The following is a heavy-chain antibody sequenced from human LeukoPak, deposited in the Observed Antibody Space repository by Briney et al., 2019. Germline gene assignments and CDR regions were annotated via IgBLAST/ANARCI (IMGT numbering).Heavy chain of an antibody. V-gene: IGHV1-8*01. CDR3: ATPITMVRGVISDY. Sequence: GASVKVSCKASGYTFTSYDINWVRQATGQGLEWMGWMNPNSGNTGYAQKFQGRVTMTRNTSISTAYMELSSLRSEDTAVYYCATPITMVRGVISDYWGQGTLVTVSS. CDR2: MNPNSGNT. CDR1: GYTFTSYD. D-gene: IGHD3-10*01. J-gene: IGHJ4*02.